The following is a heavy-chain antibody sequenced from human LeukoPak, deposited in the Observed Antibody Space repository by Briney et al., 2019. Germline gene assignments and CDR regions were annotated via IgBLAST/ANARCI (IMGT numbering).Heavy chain of an antibody. Sequence: GSLRLSCAASGFTFSSYAMSWVRQAPGKGLEWVSASGSGGSTYYADSVKGRFTISRDNSKNTLYLQMNSLRAEDTAVYYCAKIDSSGFNDYWGQGTLVTVSS. J-gene: IGHJ4*02. D-gene: IGHD6-19*01. CDR1: GFTFSSYA. CDR3: AKIDSSGFNDY. V-gene: IGHV3-23*01. CDR2: SGSGGST.